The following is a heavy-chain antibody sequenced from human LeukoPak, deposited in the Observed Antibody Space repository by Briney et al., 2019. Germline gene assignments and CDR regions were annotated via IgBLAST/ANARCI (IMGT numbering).Heavy chain of an antibody. D-gene: IGHD3-22*01. V-gene: IGHV3-23*01. Sequence: PSETLSLTCTVSGGSVSSHYWSWIRQPPGKGLEWVSGISVSGGGAYYADSVKGRFTVSRDNSKNTLSLQMNSLRVEDTAVYYCAKALGDSSGIWGQGTMVTVSS. J-gene: IGHJ3*02. CDR1: GGSVSSHY. CDR2: ISVSGGGA. CDR3: AKALGDSSGI.